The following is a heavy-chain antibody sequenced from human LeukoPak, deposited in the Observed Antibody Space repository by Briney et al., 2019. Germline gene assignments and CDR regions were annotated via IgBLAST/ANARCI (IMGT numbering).Heavy chain of an antibody. CDR1: GYTFTSYG. CDR3: ARGPRTYYYDRGGYFDY. D-gene: IGHD3-22*01. J-gene: IGHJ4*02. Sequence: ASVKVSCKASGYTFTSYGISWVRQAPGQGLEWMGWISAYNGNTNYAQKFQGRVTITRNTSISTAYMELSSLRSEDTAVYYCARGPRTYYYDRGGYFDYWGQGTLVTVSS. V-gene: IGHV1-18*01. CDR2: ISAYNGNT.